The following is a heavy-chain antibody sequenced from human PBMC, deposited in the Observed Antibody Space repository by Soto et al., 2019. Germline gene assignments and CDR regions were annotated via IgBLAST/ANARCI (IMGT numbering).Heavy chain of an antibody. CDR1: GFTFSSYS. J-gene: IGHJ4*02. CDR2: ISSSSSTV. CDR3: ARRPWLGGAVGVDY. V-gene: IGHV3-48*02. D-gene: IGHD2-21*01. Sequence: GGSLRLSCAASGFTFSSYSMNWVRQAPGKGLEWVSYISSSSSTVYYADSVKGRFTISRDNAKNSLYLQMNSLRDEDTAVYYCARRPWLGGAVGVDYWGQGTLVTVSS.